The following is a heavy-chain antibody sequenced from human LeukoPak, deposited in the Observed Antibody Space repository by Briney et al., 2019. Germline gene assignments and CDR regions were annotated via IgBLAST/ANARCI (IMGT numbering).Heavy chain of an antibody. V-gene: IGHV3-15*01. CDR3: TTDRSGRPTYYDILTGYRWDPYFDY. CDR1: GFTFSNAW. CDR2: IKSTTDGGTT. D-gene: IGHD3-9*01. Sequence: GGALRLSCAASGFTFSNAWMSWVRQAPGKGLEWVGRIKSTTDGGTTDYAAPVKGRFTISRDDSKNTLYLQMNGLKTEDTAVYYCTTDRSGRPTYYDILTGYRWDPYFDYWGQGTLVTVSS. J-gene: IGHJ4*02.